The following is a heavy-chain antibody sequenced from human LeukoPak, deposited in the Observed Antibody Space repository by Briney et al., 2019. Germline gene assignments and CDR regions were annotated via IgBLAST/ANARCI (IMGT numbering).Heavy chain of an antibody. V-gene: IGHV1-69*01. J-gene: IGHJ5*02. CDR1: GGTFSSYA. CDR2: IIPIFGTA. Sequence: ASVKVSCKASGGTFSSYAISWVRQAPGQGLEWMGGIIPIFGTANYAQKFQGRVTITADESTSTAYMELSSLRSEDTAVYYCARDMTTVTTDYNWFDPWGQGTLVTVSS. CDR3: ARDMTTVTTDYNWFDP. D-gene: IGHD4-17*01.